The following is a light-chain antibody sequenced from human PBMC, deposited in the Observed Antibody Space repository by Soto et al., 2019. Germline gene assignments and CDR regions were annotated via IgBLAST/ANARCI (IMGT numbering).Light chain of an antibody. CDR3: GSHAGNSNLV. CDR2: EVT. CDR1: RTDIGGYNY. V-gene: IGLV2-8*01. J-gene: IGLJ3*02. Sequence: QSVLTQPASVSGSLGQSITISCTGTRTDIGGYNYVSWYQQHPGKAPKLMIYEVTKRPSGVPDRFSGSKSGNTASLTVSGLQTEDEADYYCGSHAGNSNLVFGGGTKLTVL.